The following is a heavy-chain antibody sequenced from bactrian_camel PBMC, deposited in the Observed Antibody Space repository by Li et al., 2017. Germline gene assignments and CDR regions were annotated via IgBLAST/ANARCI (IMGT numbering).Heavy chain of an antibody. CDR1: GFTFSNYA. CDR3: ATDGGARTVRPRGSVFRSYEFFS. V-gene: IGHV3S40*01. D-gene: IGHD6*01. J-gene: IGHJ6*01. Sequence: DVQLVESGGGLVQPGGSLRLSCAASGFTFSNYAMSWVRQAPGKGLEWVSLINSGGSTTYYADSVKGRFTISRDNAKNTLYLQMNSLKPEDTAVYYCATDGGARTVRPRGSVFRSYEFFSWGQGTQVTVS. CDR2: INSGGSTT.